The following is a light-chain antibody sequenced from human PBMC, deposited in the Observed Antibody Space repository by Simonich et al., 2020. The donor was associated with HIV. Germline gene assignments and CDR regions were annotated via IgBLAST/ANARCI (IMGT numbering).Light chain of an antibody. CDR3: QQSFSTPWT. CDR2: AAS. Sequence: DIQMTQSPSSLSASVGDRVTVSCRASQSISSYLNWYQQKPVKAPKILIYAASSLQRGVPSRVSGSASGTDFTLTISSLQPEDFATYYCQQSFSTPWTFGQGTTVDIK. CDR1: QSISSY. J-gene: IGKJ1*01. V-gene: IGKV1-39*01.